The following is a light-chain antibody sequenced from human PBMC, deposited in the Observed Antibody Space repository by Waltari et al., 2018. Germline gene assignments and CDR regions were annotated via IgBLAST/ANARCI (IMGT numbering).Light chain of an antibody. V-gene: IGKV2-28*01. Sequence: DIVMTQSPLPLSVTPGEPASISCRSRQSLLHNSGNTFLDWYLQKPGQSPQLLIYLVSNRASGVPDRFSGSGSGTDFTLKISRVEAEDVGVYFCMQARQTPWTFGQGTKVEIK. CDR2: LVS. CDR3: MQARQTPWT. CDR1: QSLLHNSGNTF. J-gene: IGKJ1*01.